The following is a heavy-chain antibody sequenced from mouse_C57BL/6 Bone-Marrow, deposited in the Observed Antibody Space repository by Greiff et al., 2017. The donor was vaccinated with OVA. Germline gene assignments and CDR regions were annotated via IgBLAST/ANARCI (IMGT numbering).Heavy chain of an antibody. V-gene: IGHV1-54*01. CDR2: INPGSGGT. J-gene: IGHJ3*01. D-gene: IGHD3-2*02. CDR1: GYAFTNYL. CDR3: ARKSAQATGFAY. Sequence: VQLQQSVAELVRPGTSVKVSCKASGYAFTNYLIEWVKQRPGQGLEWIGVINPGSGGTNYNEKFKGKATLTADKSSSTAYMQLSSLTSEDSAVYFCARKSAQATGFAYWGQGTLVTVSA.